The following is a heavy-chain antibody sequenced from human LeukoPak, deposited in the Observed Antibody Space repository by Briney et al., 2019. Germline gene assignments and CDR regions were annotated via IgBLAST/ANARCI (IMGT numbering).Heavy chain of an antibody. CDR2: IIPIFGTA. D-gene: IGHD3-22*01. V-gene: IGHV1-69*05. CDR3: AGSYYYDSSGYPTPGAFDY. CDR1: GGTFSSYA. J-gene: IGHJ4*02. Sequence: SVKVSCKASGGTFSSYAISWVRQAPGQGLEWMGEIIPIFGTANYAQKFQGRVTITTDESTSTAYMELSSLRSEDTAVYYCAGSYYYDSSGYPTPGAFDYWGQGTLVTVSS.